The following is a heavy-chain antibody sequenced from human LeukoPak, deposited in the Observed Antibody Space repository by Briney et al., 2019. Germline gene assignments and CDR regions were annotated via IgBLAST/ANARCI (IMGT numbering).Heavy chain of an antibody. CDR1: GYTXTNYY. J-gene: IGHJ4*02. CDR3: ARVDAEGSGVKYFDY. D-gene: IGHD3-10*01. Sequence: GASVKVSCKASGYTXTNYYMHWVRQAPGQGLEWMGIINPSGGSTSYAQKFQGRVTMTRDTSTSTVYMELSSLRSEDTAVYFCARVDAEGSGVKYFDYWGQGTLVTVSS. CDR2: INPSGGST. V-gene: IGHV1-46*01.